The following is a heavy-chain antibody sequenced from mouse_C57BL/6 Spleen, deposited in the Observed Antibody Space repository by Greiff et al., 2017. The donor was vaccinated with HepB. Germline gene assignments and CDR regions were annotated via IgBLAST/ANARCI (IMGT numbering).Heavy chain of an antibody. J-gene: IGHJ3*01. CDR2: INPNYGTT. CDR3: ARADYYGSSPFAY. V-gene: IGHV1-39*01. Sequence: EVKLQESGPELVKPGASVKISCKASGYSFTDYNMNWVKQSNGKSLEWIGVINPNYGTTSYNQKFKGKATLTVDQSSSTAYMQLNSLTSEDSAVYYCARADYYGSSPFAYWGQGTLVTVSA. D-gene: IGHD1-1*01. CDR1: GYSFTDYN.